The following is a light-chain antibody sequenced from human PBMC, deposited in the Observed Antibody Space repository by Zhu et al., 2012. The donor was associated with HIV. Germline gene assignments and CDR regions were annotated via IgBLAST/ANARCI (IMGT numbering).Light chain of an antibody. V-gene: IGKV1-5*03. CDR2: KAS. CDR3: QQYNSYSWT. J-gene: IGKJ1*01. CDR1: QSIVGW. Sequence: DIQMTQSPSTLSASIGDRVIITCRASQSIVGWLAWYQQKPGKAPKLLIYKASSLESGVPSRFSGSGSGTEFTLTISSLQPDDFATYYCQQYNSYSWTFGQGTKVEIK.